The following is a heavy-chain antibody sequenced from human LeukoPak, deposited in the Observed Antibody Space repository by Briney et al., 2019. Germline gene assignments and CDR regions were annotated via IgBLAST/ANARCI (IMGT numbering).Heavy chain of an antibody. V-gene: IGHV1-2*02. J-gene: IGHJ6*02. D-gene: IGHD3-10*01. CDR1: GYTFTGYY. CDR2: INPNSGGT. Sequence: ASVKVSCKASGYTFTGYYMHWVRQAPGQGLEWMGWINPNSGGTNYAQKFQGRVTMTRDTSISTAYMELSRLRSDDTAVYYCARDFRLPRPGDYYGMDVWGQGTTVTVSS. CDR3: ARDFRLPRPGDYYGMDV.